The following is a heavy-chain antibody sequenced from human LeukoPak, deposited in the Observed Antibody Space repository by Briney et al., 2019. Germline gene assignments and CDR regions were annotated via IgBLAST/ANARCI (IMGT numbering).Heavy chain of an antibody. J-gene: IGHJ4*02. V-gene: IGHV4-34*01. CDR2: INHSGST. D-gene: IGHD4-17*01. CDR1: GGSFSGYY. Sequence: SETLSLTCAVYGGSFSGYYWSWIRQPPGKGLEWIGEINHSGSTNYNPSLKSRVTISVDTSKNQFSLKLSFVTAADTAVYYCARGLYGGNGIFDYWGQGTLVTVSS. CDR3: ARGLYGGNGIFDY.